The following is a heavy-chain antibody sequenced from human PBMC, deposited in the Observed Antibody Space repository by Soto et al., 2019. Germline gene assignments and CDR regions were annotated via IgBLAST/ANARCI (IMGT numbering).Heavy chain of an antibody. J-gene: IGHJ4*02. Sequence: GTSVKVSRKASGYTFTSYGISWVRQAPGQGLEWMGWSSAYNGNTNYAQKLQGRVTMTTDTSTSTAYMELRSLRSDDTAVYYCARDYGSVSYYPCPPYFGYWGQGTLVTVSS. CDR2: SSAYNGNT. D-gene: IGHD3-10*01. CDR1: GYTFTSYG. CDR3: ARDYGSVSYYPCPPYFGY. V-gene: IGHV1-18*01.